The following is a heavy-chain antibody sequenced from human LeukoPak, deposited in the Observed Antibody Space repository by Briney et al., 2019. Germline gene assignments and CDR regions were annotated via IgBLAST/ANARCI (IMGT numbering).Heavy chain of an antibody. CDR3: ARASSPAMVSY. D-gene: IGHD5-18*01. Sequence: SETLSLTCTVSGGSIRSNYWSWIRQTPGKGLEWIAYINYSGNTNNNPSLKSRVTISVDTSKSQFSLKLSSVTAADTAVYYCARASSPAMVSYWGQGTLVTVSS. CDR1: GGSIRSNY. J-gene: IGHJ4*02. CDR2: INYSGNT. V-gene: IGHV4-59*08.